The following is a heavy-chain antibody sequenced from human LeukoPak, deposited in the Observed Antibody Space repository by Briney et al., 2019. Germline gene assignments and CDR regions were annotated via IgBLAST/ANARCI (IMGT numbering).Heavy chain of an antibody. CDR3: ARRIAAAGIDY. CDR1: GGSISSGGYY. Sequence: SQTLSLTCTVSGGSISSGGYYWSWIRQPPGKGLEWIGYIYHSGSTYYNPSLKSRVTISVDRSKNQFSLKLSSVTAADTAVYYCARRIAAAGIDYWGQGTLVTVSS. J-gene: IGHJ4*02. CDR2: IYHSGST. V-gene: IGHV4-30-2*01. D-gene: IGHD6-13*01.